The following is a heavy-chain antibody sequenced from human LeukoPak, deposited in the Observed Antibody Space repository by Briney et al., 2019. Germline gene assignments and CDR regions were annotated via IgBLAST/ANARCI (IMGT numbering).Heavy chain of an antibody. V-gene: IGHV3-23*01. CDR1: GFTFSNYA. J-gene: IGHJ4*02. D-gene: IGHD3-9*01. Sequence: GASLRLSCAASGFTFSNYAMSWVRQAPGKGLEWVSAILGSGGSTYYADSVKSRFTVSRDNSKSTLYLQMNSLRAEDTALYYCAKWGDYDVLTGYYVPDYWGQGTLVTVSS. CDR3: AKWGDYDVLTGYYVPDY. CDR2: ILGSGGST.